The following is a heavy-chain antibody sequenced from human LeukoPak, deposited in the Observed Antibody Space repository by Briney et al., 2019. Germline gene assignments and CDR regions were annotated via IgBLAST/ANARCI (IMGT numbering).Heavy chain of an antibody. J-gene: IGHJ5*02. D-gene: IGHD6-13*01. Sequence: PGESLRLSCLVSGFSFSSFGMHWVRQTPGKGLESVSAIAASWGNTYYTASAKGRFTISRDNSKNILFLQMNSLRDDDTAVYYCVRGVGVSRFNYFDPWGQGTLVIVSS. V-gene: IGHV3-64*04. CDR2: IAASWGNT. CDR1: GFSFSSFG. CDR3: VRGVGVSRFNYFDP.